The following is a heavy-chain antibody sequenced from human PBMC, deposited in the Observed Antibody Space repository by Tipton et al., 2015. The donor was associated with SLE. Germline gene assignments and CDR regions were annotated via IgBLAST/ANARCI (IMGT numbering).Heavy chain of an antibody. CDR2: ITGRRSATV. Sequence: SLRLSCAASGFTFTSYSLNWVRQAPGKGLEWVASITGRRSATVYYAESVKGRFTISRDSARNSLYLQMNSLRAEDTSVYYCARSDYYVYRYYFDYWGQVTLVTVSS. D-gene: IGHD3-10*02. J-gene: IGHJ4*02. V-gene: IGHV3-21*03. CDR3: ARSDYYVYRYYFDY. CDR1: GFTFTSYS.